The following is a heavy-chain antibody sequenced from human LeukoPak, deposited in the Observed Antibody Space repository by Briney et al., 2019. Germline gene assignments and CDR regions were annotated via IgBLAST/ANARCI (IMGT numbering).Heavy chain of an antibody. D-gene: IGHD3-9*01. CDR3: AKDTDIYYYYYDMDV. Sequence: GGSLRLSCAASGFTFSSYAMNWVRQAPGQGLEWVSGISGSGDRTYYADSVKGRFTISGDNSKNTLYLQMNSLRAEDTAVYFCAKDTDIYYYYYDMDVWGQGTTVTVSS. J-gene: IGHJ6*02. V-gene: IGHV3-23*01. CDR1: GFTFSSYA. CDR2: ISGSGDRT.